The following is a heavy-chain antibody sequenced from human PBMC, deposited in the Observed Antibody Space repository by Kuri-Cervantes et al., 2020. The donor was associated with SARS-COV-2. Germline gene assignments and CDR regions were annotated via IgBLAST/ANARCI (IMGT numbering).Heavy chain of an antibody. Sequence: ASVKVSCKVSGYTVTELSMHWVRQAPGQGLEWMGWISAYNGNTNYAQKLQGRVTMTTDTSTSTAYMELRSLRSDDTAVYYCARERGDDYSNYYYYYGMDVWGQGTTVTVSS. V-gene: IGHV1-18*01. CDR3: ARERGDDYSNYYYYYGMDV. D-gene: IGHD4-11*01. CDR2: ISAYNGNT. J-gene: IGHJ6*02. CDR1: GYTVTELS.